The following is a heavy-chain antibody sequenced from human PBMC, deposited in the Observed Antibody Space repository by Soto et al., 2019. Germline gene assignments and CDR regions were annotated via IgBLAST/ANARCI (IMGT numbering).Heavy chain of an antibody. Sequence: EVQLVESGGGLVQPGGSLRLSCAASGFTFSSYAMHWVRQAPGKGLEYVSVINSNGGSTYYANSMKGRFTISRDNSKNTLYLQMGSLRAEDMAVYYCARTSGYAFDYWGQGTLVTVSS. CDR1: GFTFSSYA. V-gene: IGHV3-64*01. CDR3: ARTSGYAFDY. J-gene: IGHJ4*02. D-gene: IGHD5-12*01. CDR2: INSNGGST.